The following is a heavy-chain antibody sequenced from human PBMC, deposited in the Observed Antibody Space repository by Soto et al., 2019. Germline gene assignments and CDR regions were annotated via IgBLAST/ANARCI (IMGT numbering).Heavy chain of an antibody. CDR2: ISAHNGNT. V-gene: IGHV1-18*01. Sequence: QVHLVQSGAEVKKPGASVKVSCQASGYAFTTYGITWVRQAPGQGLEWMGWISAHNGNTNYAQKLQGRVTVTRETSTSTAYMELRSLRSDGTAVYYCARGRYGDYWGQGALVTVSS. J-gene: IGHJ4*02. CDR1: GYAFTTYG. CDR3: ARGRYGDY. D-gene: IGHD1-1*01.